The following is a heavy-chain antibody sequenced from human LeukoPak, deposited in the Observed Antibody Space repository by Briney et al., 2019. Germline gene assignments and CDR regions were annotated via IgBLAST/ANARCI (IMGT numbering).Heavy chain of an antibody. D-gene: IGHD3-10*01. CDR2: INPNSGGT. J-gene: IGHJ4*02. V-gene: IGHV1-2*02. CDR3: ARDTWELEVAYFDY. Sequence: GASVKVSCKASGYTFTGYYMHWVRQAPGQGLEWMGWINPNSGGTNYAQKLQGRVTMTTDTSTSTAYMELRSLRSDDTAVYYCARDTWELEVAYFDYWGQGTLVTVSS. CDR1: GYTFTGYY.